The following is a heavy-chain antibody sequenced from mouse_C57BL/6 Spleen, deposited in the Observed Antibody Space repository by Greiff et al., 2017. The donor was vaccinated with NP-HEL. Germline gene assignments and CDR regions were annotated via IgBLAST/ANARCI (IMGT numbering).Heavy chain of an antibody. D-gene: IGHD3-2*02. V-gene: IGHV1-18*01. Sequence: EVKLQESGPELVKPGASVKIPCKASGYTFTDYNMDWVKQSHGKSLEWIGDINPNNGGTIYNQKFKGKATLTVDKSSSTAYMELRSLTSEDTAVYYCARYGRLSPTGLDYWGQGTTLTVSS. J-gene: IGHJ2*01. CDR3: ARYGRLSPTGLDY. CDR2: INPNNGGT. CDR1: GYTFTDYN.